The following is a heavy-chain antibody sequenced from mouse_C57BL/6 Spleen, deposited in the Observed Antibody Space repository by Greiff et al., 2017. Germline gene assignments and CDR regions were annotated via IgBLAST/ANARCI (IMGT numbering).Heavy chain of an antibody. CDR2: IYPRSGNT. Sequence: VQLQQSGAELARPGASVKLSCKASGYTFPSYGISWVKQRTGQGLEWIGEIYPRSGNTYYNEKFKGKATLTADKSSSPAYMELRSLTSEDSAVDFCARPDSYAMDYWGQGTSGTVSS. CDR3: ARPDSYAMDY. J-gene: IGHJ4*01. V-gene: IGHV1-81*01. CDR1: GYTFPSYG.